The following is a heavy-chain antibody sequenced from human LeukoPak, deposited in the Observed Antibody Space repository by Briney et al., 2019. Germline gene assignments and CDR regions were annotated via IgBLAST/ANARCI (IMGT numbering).Heavy chain of an antibody. CDR3: AKGRCSSTTCYTPLDY. CDR2: IIPILGIA. D-gene: IGHD2-2*02. CDR1: GGTFSSYA. V-gene: IGHV1-69*04. J-gene: IGHJ4*02. Sequence: GASVKVSCKASGGTFSSYAISWVRQAPGQGLEWMGRIIPILGIANYAQKFQGRVTITADKSTSTAYMELSSLRSEDTAVYYCAKGRCSSTTCYTPLDYWGQGTLVTVSS.